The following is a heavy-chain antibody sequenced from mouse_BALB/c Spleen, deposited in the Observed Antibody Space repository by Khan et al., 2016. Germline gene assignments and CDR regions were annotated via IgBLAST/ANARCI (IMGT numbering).Heavy chain of an antibody. CDR2: IYPGDGDT. V-gene: IGHV1-87*01. CDR3: ARSLYDYEGGDY. J-gene: IGHJ3*01. Sequence: QVQLKQSGAELARPGASVKLSCKASGYTFTSYWMQWVKQRPGQGLEWIGAIYPGDGDTRYTQKFKGKATLTADKSSSTAYMQLSSLASEDSAVYYCARSLYDYEGGDYWGQGTLVTVSA. D-gene: IGHD2-4*01. CDR1: GYTFTSYW.